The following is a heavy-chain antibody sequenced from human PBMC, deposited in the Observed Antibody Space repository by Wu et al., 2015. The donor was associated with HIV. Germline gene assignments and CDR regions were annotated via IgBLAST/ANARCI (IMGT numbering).Heavy chain of an antibody. J-gene: IGHJ3*02. V-gene: IGHV1-2*02. D-gene: IGHD3-9*01. CDR3: AREGVPRYFDWLSRGDAFDI. CDR2: INPNSGGT. CDR1: GYTFNDYY. Sequence: LVQSGAEVKVSCKTSGYTFNDYYMHWVRQAPGQGLEWMGWINPNSGGTNYAQKFQGRVTMTRDTSISTAYMELSRLRSDDTAVYYCAREGVPRYFDWLSRGDAFDIWGQGTMVTVSS.